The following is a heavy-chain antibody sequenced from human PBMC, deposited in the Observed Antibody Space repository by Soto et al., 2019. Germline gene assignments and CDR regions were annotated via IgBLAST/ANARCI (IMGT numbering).Heavy chain of an antibody. CDR1: GYIFTNHY. D-gene: IGHD3-22*01. Sequence: QVQLVQSGAEVKKPGASVKGSCRASGYIFTNHYIHWVRQAPGQGLEWMGIINPSGGSTNYLQKFQGRVTMTRDTSTSTVYMELSSLRSEDTAVYFCARAYYYDSSGFYYDYWGQGTLVTVSS. CDR3: ARAYYYDSSGFYYDY. CDR2: INPSGGST. J-gene: IGHJ4*02. V-gene: IGHV1-46*01.